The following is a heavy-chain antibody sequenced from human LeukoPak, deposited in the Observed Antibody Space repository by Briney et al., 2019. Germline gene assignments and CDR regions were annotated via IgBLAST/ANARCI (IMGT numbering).Heavy chain of an antibody. CDR2: INHSGST. J-gene: IGHJ1*01. CDR3: ARAPHAFDI. D-gene: IGHD3-16*01. CDR1: GGSFSGYY. V-gene: IGHV4-34*01. Sequence: SETLSLTCAVYGGSFSGYYWSWIRQPPGKGLEWIGEINHSGSTNYNPSLKSRVTISVDTSKNQFSLKLSSVTAADTAVYYCARAPHAFDIWGQGTLVTVSS.